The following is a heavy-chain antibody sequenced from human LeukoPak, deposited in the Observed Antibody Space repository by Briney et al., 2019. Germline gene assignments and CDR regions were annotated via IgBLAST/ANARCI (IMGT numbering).Heavy chain of an antibody. V-gene: IGHV3-23*01. CDR1: GFTFSSYA. CDR2: ISGSGGST. D-gene: IGHD6-25*01. CDR3: AKDGIAAAGHYYYYYMDV. J-gene: IGHJ6*03. Sequence: VGSLRLSCAASGFTFSSYAMSWVRQAPGKGLEWVSAISGSGGSTYYADSVKGRFTISRDNSKNTLYLQMNSLRAEDTAVYYCAKDGIAAAGHYYYYYMDVWGKGTTVTVSS.